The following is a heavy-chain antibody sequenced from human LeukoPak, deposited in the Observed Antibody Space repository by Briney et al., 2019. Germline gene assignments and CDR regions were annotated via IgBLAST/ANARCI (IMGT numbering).Heavy chain of an antibody. Sequence: GGSLRLSCAASGFTFSSYGMSWVRQAPGRGPEWVSAITGSGGNTYYADSVKGRSTISRDNSKNTLYLQVNSLRAEDTAVYYCATMSGYFQYWGQGTLVTVSS. CDR2: ITGSGGNT. J-gene: IGHJ1*01. D-gene: IGHD3-22*01. CDR3: ATMSGYFQY. CDR1: GFTFSSYG. V-gene: IGHV3-23*01.